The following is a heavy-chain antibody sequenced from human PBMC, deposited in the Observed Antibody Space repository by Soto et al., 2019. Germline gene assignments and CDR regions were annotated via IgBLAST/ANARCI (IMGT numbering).Heavy chain of an antibody. CDR2: IYFTGNA. V-gene: IGHV4-59*01. CDR1: GDSISGYY. J-gene: IGHJ4*02. CDR3: ARDYPMDSGGKSGLDY. Sequence: SETLSLTCTVSGDSISGYYWAWLRQPRGKGLEGIGYIYFTGNARYSPSLKSRVTMSVHMSTNQFSLNMRSVTASDRAVYYCARDYPMDSGGKSGLDYWGQGTVVT. D-gene: IGHD2-15*01.